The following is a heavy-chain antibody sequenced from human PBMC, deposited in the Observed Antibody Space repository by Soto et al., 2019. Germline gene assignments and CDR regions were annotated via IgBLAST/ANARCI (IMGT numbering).Heavy chain of an antibody. Sequence: GGSLRLSCAASGFTFSSYAMHWVRQAPGKGLEWVAVISYDGSNKYYADSVKGRFTISRDNSKNTLYLQMNSLRAEDTAVYYCARGHLKQWLVNFDYWGQGTLVTVSS. D-gene: IGHD6-19*01. CDR3: ARGHLKQWLVNFDY. J-gene: IGHJ4*02. V-gene: IGHV3-30-3*01. CDR2: ISYDGSNK. CDR1: GFTFSSYA.